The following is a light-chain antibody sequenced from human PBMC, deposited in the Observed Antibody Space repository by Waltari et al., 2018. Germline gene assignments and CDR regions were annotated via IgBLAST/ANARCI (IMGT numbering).Light chain of an antibody. Sequence: EIVLTQSPGTLSLSPGERATLSCRASQSVSSSFLAWYQQKPGQAPRLLINAASSRASGIPDRFSGSGSGTDFTLTINRLEPEDFAVYYCQQFRRTPITFG. CDR3: QQFRRTPIT. V-gene: IGKV3-20*01. CDR2: AAS. CDR1: QSVSSSF. J-gene: IGKJ5*01.